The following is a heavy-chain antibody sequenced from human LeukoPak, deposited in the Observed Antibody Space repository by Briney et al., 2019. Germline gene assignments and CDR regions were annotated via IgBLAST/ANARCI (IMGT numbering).Heavy chain of an antibody. D-gene: IGHD2/OR15-2a*01. Sequence: GGSLRLSCAASGFTFDDYAMHWVRQASGKGLEWVSHITWAGGSTHYADSVEGRFTISRDNRENSLYLQMNSLRPEDTALYYCAKDRAARGRGNYFYMDVWGKGTTVTVSS. CDR2: ITWAGGST. CDR1: GFTFDDYA. V-gene: IGHV3-43D*03. CDR3: AKDRAARGRGNYFYMDV. J-gene: IGHJ6*03.